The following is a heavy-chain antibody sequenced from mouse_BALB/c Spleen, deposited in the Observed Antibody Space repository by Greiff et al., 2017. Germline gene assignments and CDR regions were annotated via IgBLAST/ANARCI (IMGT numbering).Heavy chain of an antibody. CDR1: GFTFSSYG. J-gene: IGHJ3*01. Sequence: EVMLVESGGDLVKPGGSLKLSCAASGFTFSSYGMSWVRQTPDKRLEWVATISSGGSYTYYPDSVKGRFTISRDNAKNTLYLQMSSLKSEDTAMYYCARHRDYEAPFDYWGQGTLVTVSA. CDR2: ISSGGSYT. CDR3: ARHRDYEAPFDY. D-gene: IGHD2-4*01. V-gene: IGHV5-6*01.